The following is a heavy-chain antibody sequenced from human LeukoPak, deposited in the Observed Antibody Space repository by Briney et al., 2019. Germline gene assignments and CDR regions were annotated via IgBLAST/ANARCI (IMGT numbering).Heavy chain of an antibody. V-gene: IGHV1-2*02. J-gene: IGHJ4*02. CDR1: GYTFTGYY. D-gene: IGHD1-26*01. CDR2: INPNSGGT. CDR3: ARDQYSGTPFDY. Sequence: ASVKVSCMASGYTFTGYYMHWVRQAPGQGLEWMGWINPNSGGTNYAQKFQGRVTMTRDTSISTAYMELSRLRSDDTAVYYCARDQYSGTPFDYWGQGTLVTVSS.